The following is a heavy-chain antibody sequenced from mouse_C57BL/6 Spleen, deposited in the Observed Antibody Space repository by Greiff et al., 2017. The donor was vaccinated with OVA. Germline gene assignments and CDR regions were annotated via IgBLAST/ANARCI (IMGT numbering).Heavy chain of an antibody. V-gene: IGHV1-82*01. CDR2: IYPGDGGT. D-gene: IGHD1-1*01. Sequence: VKLMESGPELVKPGASVKISCKASGYAFSSYWMNWVKQRPGKGLEWIGRIYPGDGGTNYNGKFKGKATLTADKSSSTAYMQLSSLTSEDSAVYDWARHAYGRSYPDYWGQGTTLTVSS. J-gene: IGHJ2*01. CDR3: ARHAYGRSYPDY. CDR1: GYAFSSYW.